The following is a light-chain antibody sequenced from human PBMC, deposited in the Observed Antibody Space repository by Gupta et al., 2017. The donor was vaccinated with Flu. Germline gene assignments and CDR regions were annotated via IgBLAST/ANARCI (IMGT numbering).Light chain of an antibody. J-gene: IGLJ1*01. CDR2: EVF. V-gene: IGLV2-8*01. Sequence: QSALTQPPSASGSPGQSVTISYTGTSRDIGSYHYVSWYQQHPGKAPKLLIYEVFRRPAGVPDRFSGSKSGNTASLTVSGLQTDDDAYYFCSSYACNNKGLFGTGTTFTVL. CDR1: SRDIGSYHY. CDR3: SSYACNNKGL.